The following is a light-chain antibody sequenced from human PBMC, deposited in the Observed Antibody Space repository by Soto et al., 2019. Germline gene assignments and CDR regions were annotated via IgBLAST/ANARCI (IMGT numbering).Light chain of an antibody. V-gene: IGKV3-11*01. CDR3: QHFGTSPPFT. J-gene: IGKJ3*01. CDR2: DAS. Sequence: EIVLTQSPATLSLSPGERATLSCRASQSVSTYLVWYQQKPGQAPRLLIYDASNRATGIPARFSGSGSGTDFTLTISRLEPEDFAVYYCQHFGTSPPFTFGPGTKVDIK. CDR1: QSVSTY.